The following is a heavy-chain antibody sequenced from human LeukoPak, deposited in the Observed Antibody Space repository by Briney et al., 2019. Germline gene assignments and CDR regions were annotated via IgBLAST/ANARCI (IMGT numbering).Heavy chain of an antibody. J-gene: IGHJ6*03. CDR3: ARDQSPTAAGLYYYYMDV. CDR1: GGSISSGSYY. D-gene: IGHD6-25*01. V-gene: IGHV4-61*02. Sequence: PSETLSLTCTVSGGSISSGSYYWSWIRQPAGKGLEWIGRIYTSGSTNYNPSLKSRVTISVDTSKNQFSLKLSSVTAADTAVYYCARDQSPTAAGLYYYYMDVWGKGTTVTVSS. CDR2: IYTSGST.